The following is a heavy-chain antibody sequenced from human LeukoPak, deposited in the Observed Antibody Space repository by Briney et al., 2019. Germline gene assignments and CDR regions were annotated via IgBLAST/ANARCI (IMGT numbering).Heavy chain of an antibody. J-gene: IGHJ6*02. CDR1: GYTFTSYD. V-gene: IGHV1-8*01. CDR2: MNPNSGNT. Sequence: GASVKVSCKASGYTFTSYDINWVRQATGQGLEWMGWMNPNSGNTGYAQKFQGRVTMTRNTSISTAYMELSSLRSGDTAVYYCARGEKGFWSGYYTTTNYYYYGMDVWGQGTTVTVSS. D-gene: IGHD3-3*01. CDR3: ARGEKGFWSGYYTTTNYYYYGMDV.